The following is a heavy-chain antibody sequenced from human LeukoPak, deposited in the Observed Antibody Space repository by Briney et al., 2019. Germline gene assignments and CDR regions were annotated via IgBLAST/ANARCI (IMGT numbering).Heavy chain of an antibody. Sequence: PSETLSLTCTVSGGSISSYYWSWIRQPPGKGLEWIGYIYYSGSTNYNPSLKSRVTISVDTSKNQFSLKLSSVTAADTAVYYCARGTPTVHTRWFDPWGQGTLVTVSS. V-gene: IGHV4-59*01. CDR2: IYYSGST. D-gene: IGHD4-17*01. CDR1: GGSISSYY. CDR3: ARGTPTVHTRWFDP. J-gene: IGHJ5*02.